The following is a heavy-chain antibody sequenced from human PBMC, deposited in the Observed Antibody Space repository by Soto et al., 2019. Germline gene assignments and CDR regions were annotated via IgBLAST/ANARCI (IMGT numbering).Heavy chain of an antibody. CDR1: GFTFSSYA. Sequence: GGSLRLSCAASGFTFSSYAMSWVRQAPGKGLEWASAISGSGGSTYYADSVKGRFTISRDNSKNTLYLQMNSLRAEDTAVYYSAKTYTRPKPWFDPWYQETLVTVYS. J-gene: IGHJ5*02. V-gene: IGHV3-23*01. CDR2: ISGSGGST. CDR3: AKTYTRPKPWFDP.